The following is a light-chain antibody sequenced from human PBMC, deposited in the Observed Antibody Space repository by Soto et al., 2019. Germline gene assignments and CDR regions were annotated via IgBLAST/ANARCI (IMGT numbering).Light chain of an antibody. CDR1: SSDVGGYNY. CDR3: SSYTTSGSLV. CDR2: DVS. V-gene: IGLV2-14*01. J-gene: IGLJ2*01. Sequence: QSALTQPXSVSGSPGQSITISCTGTSSDVGGYNYVSWYQQHPGKAPKLMIYDVSNRPSGVSNRFSGSKSXNXXXLTISGLQAEDEADYYCSSYTTSGSLVFXGGXXXTVL.